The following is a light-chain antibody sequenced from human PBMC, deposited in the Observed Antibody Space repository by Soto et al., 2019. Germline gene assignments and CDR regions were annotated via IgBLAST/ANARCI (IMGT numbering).Light chain of an antibody. CDR1: QSISSY. CDR3: QQSYSTKWT. CDR2: AAS. J-gene: IGKJ1*01. V-gene: IGKV1-39*01. Sequence: DIQVTQSPSSLSASVGDRVTITCRASQSISSYLNWYQQKPGKAPRLLIYAASSLQSGVPSRFSGSGSGTDFTLTISSLQPEDFATYYCQQSYSTKWTVGQGTKVDIK.